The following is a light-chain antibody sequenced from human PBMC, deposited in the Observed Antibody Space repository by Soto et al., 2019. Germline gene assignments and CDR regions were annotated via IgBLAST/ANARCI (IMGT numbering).Light chain of an antibody. CDR1: QPISNY. CDR3: QQTHAVPLT. V-gene: IGKV1-39*01. J-gene: IGKJ1*01. Sequence: DVQMTQSPSSLSASVGDTVTIACRASQPISNYLNWYQQKPGEVPKVLIFGASSLRSGVPSRFSGSGYGTDFTLTINHLHPDDIATYYCQQTHAVPLTFGQGT. CDR2: GAS.